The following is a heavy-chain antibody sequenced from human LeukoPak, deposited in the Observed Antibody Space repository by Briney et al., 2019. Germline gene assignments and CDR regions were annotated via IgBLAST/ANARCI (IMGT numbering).Heavy chain of an antibody. CDR1: GGSISSSSYY. D-gene: IGHD1-26*01. J-gene: IGHJ4*02. CDR3: ARDGGSYLFDY. V-gene: IGHV4-39*02. CDR2: IYYSGST. Sequence: SETLSLTCTVSGGSISSSSYYWGWIRQPPGKGLEWIGSIYYSGSTYYNPSLKSRVTISVDTSKNQFSLKLSSVTAADTAVYYCARDGGSYLFDYWGQGTLVTVSS.